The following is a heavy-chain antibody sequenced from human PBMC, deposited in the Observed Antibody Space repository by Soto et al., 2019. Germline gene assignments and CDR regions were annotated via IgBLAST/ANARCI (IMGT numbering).Heavy chain of an antibody. V-gene: IGHV3-23*01. CDR3: ARDRERDAWYEDY. CDR1: GFSFSNYA. D-gene: IGHD6-13*01. Sequence: EVQFLESGGDLVQPGGSLRLSCVASGFSFSNYAMSWVRQVPGKGLEWVSVISGRDDSTYYADSVKGRFTISRDNSKNTLYLQMNSLRAEDTAIYYFARDRERDAWYEDYWGQGTLVTVSS. J-gene: IGHJ4*02. CDR2: ISGRDDST.